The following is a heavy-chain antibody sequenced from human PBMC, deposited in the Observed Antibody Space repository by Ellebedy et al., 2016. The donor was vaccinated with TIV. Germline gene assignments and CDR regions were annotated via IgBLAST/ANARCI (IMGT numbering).Heavy chain of an antibody. CDR3: AKDFIYGDYADF. CDR2: ISGRGGST. Sequence: PGGSLRLSCAASGFTFSSYAMSWVLQAPGKGLEWVSTISGRGGSTYYAGSVKGRFTVSRATSKNTLYLRVNSLRAEDTAVYYCAKDFIYGDYADFWGQGTLVTVSS. J-gene: IGHJ4*02. V-gene: IGHV3-23*01. CDR1: GFTFSSYA. D-gene: IGHD4-17*01.